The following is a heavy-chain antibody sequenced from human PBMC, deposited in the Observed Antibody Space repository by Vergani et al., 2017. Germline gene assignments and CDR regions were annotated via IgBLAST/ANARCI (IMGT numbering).Heavy chain of an antibody. J-gene: IGHJ6*02. D-gene: IGHD3-3*01. CDR1: GYSFTSYW. V-gene: IGHV5-51*01. Sequence: EVQLVQSGAEVKKPGESLKISCKGSGYSFTSYWIGWVRQMPGKGLEWMGIIYPGDSDTRYSPSFQGQVTISADKSISTAYLQWSSLKASDTAMYYCARDNAARFLEWLPHGYYYYGMDVWGQGTTVTVSS. CDR3: ARDNAARFLEWLPHGYYYYGMDV. CDR2: IYPGDSDT.